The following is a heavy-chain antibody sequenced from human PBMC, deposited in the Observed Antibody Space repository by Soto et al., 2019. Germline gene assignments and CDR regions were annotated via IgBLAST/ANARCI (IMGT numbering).Heavy chain of an antibody. CDR2: IYPDDSET. V-gene: IGHV5-51*01. CDR3: AIQKGLRRNSVPFDY. D-gene: IGHD4-4*01. CDR1: GYTFSTYW. Sequence: PGESLNISFQGSGYTFSTYWIGWVRQMPGRGLEWMGIIYPDDSETRYSPSFQGLVTISVDKSTNSAYVQWSSLKASDTAIYYCAIQKGLRRNSVPFDYWGQGTPVTVSS. J-gene: IGHJ4*02.